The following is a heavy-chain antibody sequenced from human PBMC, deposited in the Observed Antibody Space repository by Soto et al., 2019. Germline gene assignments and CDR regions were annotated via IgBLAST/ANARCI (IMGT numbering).Heavy chain of an antibody. CDR2: ISYDGSNK. CDR3: AKDQWGDSSGWYKISYYYYYGMDV. D-gene: IGHD6-19*01. V-gene: IGHV3-30*18. CDR1: GFTFSSYG. Sequence: QVQLVESGGGVVQPGRSLRLSCAASGFTFSSYGMHWVRQAPGKGLEWVAVISYDGSNKYYADSVKGRFTISRDNSKNTXXLQMNSLRAEDTAVYYCAKDQWGDSSGWYKISYYYYYGMDVWGQGTTVTVSS. J-gene: IGHJ6*02.